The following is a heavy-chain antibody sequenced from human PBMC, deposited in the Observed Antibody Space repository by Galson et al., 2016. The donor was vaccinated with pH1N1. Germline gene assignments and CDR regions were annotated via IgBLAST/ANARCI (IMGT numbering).Heavy chain of an antibody. CDR2: IIPIFGTP. D-gene: IGHD3-22*01. Sequence: SVKVSCKASGGPFSAYTINWARQAPGQGLEWIGGIIPIFGTPTYAQKFQGRVTITADESSTTHYMELRSLRSEDTAIYYCARRHKYFDTSGFQNWGQGTLVTVSS. CDR1: GGPFSAYT. J-gene: IGHJ4*02. V-gene: IGHV1-69*13. CDR3: ARRHKYFDTSGFQN.